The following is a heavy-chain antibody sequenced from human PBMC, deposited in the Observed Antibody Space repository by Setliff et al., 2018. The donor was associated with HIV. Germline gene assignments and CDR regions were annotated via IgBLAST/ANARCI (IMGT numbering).Heavy chain of an antibody. J-gene: IGHJ4*02. CDR1: GGSASNSRYY. D-gene: IGHD3-22*01. CDR3: ARPYDSLYG. V-gene: IGHV4-39*01. CDR2: IYYRGAT. Sequence: SETLSLTCTVSGGSASNSRYYWAWIRQPPGKGLEWIGSIYYRGATYYNPTLQSRVTISADTSKNQFYLKLTSVTAADTAIYYCARPYDSLYGWGQGVLVTVSS.